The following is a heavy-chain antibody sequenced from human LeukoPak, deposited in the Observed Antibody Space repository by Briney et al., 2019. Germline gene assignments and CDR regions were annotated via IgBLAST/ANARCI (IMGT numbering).Heavy chain of an antibody. Sequence: PGGSLRLSCAASGFTFSSYSMNWVRQAPGKGLEWVSSISSSSSYIYYADSVKGRFTISRDNAKNSLYLQMNSLRAEDTAVYYCARGGSYLGYYYYYMDVWGKGTTVTVSS. CDR3: ARGGSYLGYYYYYMDV. V-gene: IGHV3-21*01. CDR2: ISSSSSYI. J-gene: IGHJ6*03. D-gene: IGHD1-26*01. CDR1: GFTFSSYS.